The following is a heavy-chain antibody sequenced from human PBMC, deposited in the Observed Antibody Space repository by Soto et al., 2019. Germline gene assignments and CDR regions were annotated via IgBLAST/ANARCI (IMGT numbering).Heavy chain of an antibody. CDR3: QGGDF. J-gene: IGHJ4*02. D-gene: IGHD3-16*01. V-gene: IGHV4-34*01. Sequence: QLQLQQWGAGLLKPSETLSLTCAVSGGSFRGYFWSWIRHSPDKGLEWIGEINDSGNTYYNPSFKSRLTISVDTSTSHISLRLTSVTAADSAVYYCQGGDFWGQGTRVTVSS. CDR2: INDSGNT. CDR1: GGSFRGYF.